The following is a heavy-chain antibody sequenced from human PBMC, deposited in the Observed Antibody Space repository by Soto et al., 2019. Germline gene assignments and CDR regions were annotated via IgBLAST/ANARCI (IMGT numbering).Heavy chain of an antibody. Sequence: XGSLRLSCASSVFTFSDHYMDCVRHSPGKWLEWVGRTRNKANSYTTEYAASVKGRFTISRDDSKNSLYLQMNSLKTEDTAVYYCARESTRYYGMDVWGQGTTVTVSS. CDR2: TRNKANSYTT. CDR1: VFTFSDHY. CDR3: ARESTRYYGMDV. D-gene: IGHD2-2*01. J-gene: IGHJ6*02. V-gene: IGHV3-72*01.